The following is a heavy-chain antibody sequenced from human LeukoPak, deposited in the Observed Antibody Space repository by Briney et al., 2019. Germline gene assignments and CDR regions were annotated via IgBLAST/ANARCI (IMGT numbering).Heavy chain of an antibody. CDR1: GCSISSGGYY. D-gene: IGHD2-15*01. Sequence: PSETLSLTCTVSGCSISSGGYYWSWIRQHPGKGLEWIGYIYYSGSTYYNPSLKSRVTISVDTSKNQLSLKLSSVTAADTAVYYCARDGGYCSGSSCYSTNWFDPWGQGTLVTVSS. V-gene: IGHV4-31*03. J-gene: IGHJ5*02. CDR3: ARDGGYCSGSSCYSTNWFDP. CDR2: IYYSGST.